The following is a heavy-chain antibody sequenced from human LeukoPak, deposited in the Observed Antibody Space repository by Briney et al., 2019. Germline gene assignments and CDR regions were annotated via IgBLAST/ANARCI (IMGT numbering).Heavy chain of an antibody. V-gene: IGHV4-30-4*08. CDR1: GGSISSGDYY. J-gene: IGHJ4*02. CDR3: ARAEIDYGSGN. Sequence: SQTLSLTCTVSGGSISSGDYYWSWIRQPPGTGLGWIGYIYYSGSTYYNPSLKSRVTISVDTSKNQFSLKLSSVTAADTAVYYCARAEIDYGSGNWGQGTLVTVSS. CDR2: IYYSGST. D-gene: IGHD4-17*01.